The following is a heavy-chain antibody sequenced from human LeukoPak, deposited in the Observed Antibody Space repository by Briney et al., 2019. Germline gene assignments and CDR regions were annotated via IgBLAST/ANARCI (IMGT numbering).Heavy chain of an antibody. D-gene: IGHD2-8*01. CDR1: GFTFSSYA. CDR2: ISGSGGDT. CDR3: AKDRSCTNNICHGDFDY. V-gene: IGHV3-23*01. J-gene: IGHJ4*02. Sequence: GGSLRLSCAASGFTFSSYALTWVRQAPGKGLEWVSGISGSGGDTYYADSVKGRFTISRDNSKNTLYLQMNSLRAEDTAVYYCAKDRSCTNNICHGDFDYWGQGTLVTVSS.